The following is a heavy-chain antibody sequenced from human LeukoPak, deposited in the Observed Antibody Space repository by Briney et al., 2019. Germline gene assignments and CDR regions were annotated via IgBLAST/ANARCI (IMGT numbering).Heavy chain of an antibody. J-gene: IGHJ6*03. CDR1: GGPFSGYY. CDR3: ARGRNWQTFYHFCMDV. V-gene: IGHV4-34*01. CDR2: INHSADP. Sequence: SETLSLTCAVSGGPFSGYYWTWIRQPPGKGLEWMGEINHSADPNYNPSLKTRLSLSIGTSKNQISLKMRSVTAADTAVYYCARGRNWQTFYHFCMDVWGNGTTVTVSS. D-gene: IGHD1-14*01.